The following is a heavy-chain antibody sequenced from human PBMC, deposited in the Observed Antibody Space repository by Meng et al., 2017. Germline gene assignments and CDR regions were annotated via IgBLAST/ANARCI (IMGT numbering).Heavy chain of an antibody. Sequence: QGQLQEAGPGLVKPSGPLSLTCAVSGGSISSSNWWSWVRQPPGKGLEWIGEIYHSGSTNYNPSLKSRVTISVDKSKNQFSLKLSSVTAADTAVYYCARDRGAVAGTNFDYWGQGTLVTASS. J-gene: IGHJ4*02. D-gene: IGHD6-19*01. CDR1: GGSISSSNW. CDR3: ARDRGAVAGTNFDY. CDR2: IYHSGST. V-gene: IGHV4-4*02.